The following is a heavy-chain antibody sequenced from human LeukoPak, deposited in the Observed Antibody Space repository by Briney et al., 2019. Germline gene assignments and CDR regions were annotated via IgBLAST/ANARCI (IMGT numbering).Heavy chain of an antibody. CDR1: GGSISSSNW. D-gene: IGHD2-2*02. J-gene: IGHJ4*02. Sequence: SETLSLTCAVSGGSISSSNWWSWVRQPPGKGLEWIGEIYHSGSTNYNPSLKSRVTISVDKSKNQFSLKLSSVTAADTAVYYCARIYCSSTSCYIDYWGKGTLVTVSS. V-gene: IGHV4-4*02. CDR2: IYHSGST. CDR3: ARIYCSSTSCYIDY.